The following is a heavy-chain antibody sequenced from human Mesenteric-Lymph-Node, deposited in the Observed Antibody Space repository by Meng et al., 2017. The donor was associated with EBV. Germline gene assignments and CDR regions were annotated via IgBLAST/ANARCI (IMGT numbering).Heavy chain of an antibody. D-gene: IGHD4-23*01. J-gene: IGHJ4*02. Sequence: QITLKESGPTLVKPTXTLTLPCPFSGFSLSTYAVGVCWIRQPPGKALEWLALIYWDDDERYSPSLKSRLTITKDTSINQVVLTMTNMDPVDTATYYCVHGRGGGNSAIFDYWGQGTLVTVSS. CDR1: GFSLSTYAVG. V-gene: IGHV2-5*02. CDR3: VHGRGGGNSAIFDY. CDR2: IYWDDDE.